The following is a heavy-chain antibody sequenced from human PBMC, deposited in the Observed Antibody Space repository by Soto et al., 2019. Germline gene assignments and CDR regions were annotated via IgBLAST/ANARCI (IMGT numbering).Heavy chain of an antibody. D-gene: IGHD2-21*01. CDR2: ISSRSGSI. Sequence: EVQLVESGGGLVQPGGSLRLSCAASGFAFSAYSMNWVRQAPGRGLEWVSYISSRSGSIYYADSVKGRFTISRDNAKSALDLQVNSLRAEDTAVYFWARGDHSNSVLFQHGGQGTLVVVSS. V-gene: IGHV3-48*01. J-gene: IGHJ1*01. CDR3: ARGDHSNSVLFQH. CDR1: GFAFSAYS.